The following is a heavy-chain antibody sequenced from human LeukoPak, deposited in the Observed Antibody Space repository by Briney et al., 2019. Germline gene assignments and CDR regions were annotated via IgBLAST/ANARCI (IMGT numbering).Heavy chain of an antibody. CDR1: GGSISSYY. Sequence: PSETLSLTCTVSGGSISSYYWSWIRQPPGKGLEWIGYIYYSGSTNYNPSLKSRVTISVDTSKNQFSLKLSSVTAADTAVYYCARVRRYSYGYDYFDYWGQGTLVTVSS. V-gene: IGHV4-59*01. CDR2: IYYSGST. J-gene: IGHJ4*02. D-gene: IGHD5-18*01. CDR3: ARVRRYSYGYDYFDY.